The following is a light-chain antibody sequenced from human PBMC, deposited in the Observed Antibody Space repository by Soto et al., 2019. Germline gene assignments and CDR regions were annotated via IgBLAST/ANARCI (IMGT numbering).Light chain of an antibody. CDR2: SNN. CDR3: AAWDNSLKGWM. V-gene: IGLV1-44*01. CDR1: NSNIGRNS. Sequence: QSVLTQPPSASGTPGQRVTISCSGSNSNIGRNSVNWYQQVPGTAPRLLIYSNNQRPSGVPDRFSGSKSGTSASLAISGLQSEDEAHYYCAAWDNSLKGWMFGGGTKLTVL. J-gene: IGLJ3*02.